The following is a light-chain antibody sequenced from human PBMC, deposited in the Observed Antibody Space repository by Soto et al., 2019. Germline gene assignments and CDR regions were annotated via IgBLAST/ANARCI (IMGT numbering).Light chain of an antibody. CDR1: QSISSY. CDR3: PQSYSTPRT. V-gene: IGKV1-39*01. CDR2: AAS. J-gene: IGKJ1*01. Sequence: DIQMTQSPSSLSASVGDRVTITCRASQSISSYLNWYQQKPGKDPKLLIYAASSLQSGVPSRFSGSGSGTDFTLTISRLEPEDFATYYCPQSYSTPRTFGPGTTVDIK.